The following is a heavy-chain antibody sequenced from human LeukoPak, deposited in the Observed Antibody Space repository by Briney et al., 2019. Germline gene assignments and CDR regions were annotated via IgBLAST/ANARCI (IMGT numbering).Heavy chain of an antibody. CDR3: ARDSEMATIGAPIY. D-gene: IGHD5-24*01. Sequence: PSETLSLTCTVSGGSISSGGYYWSWIRQPPGKGLEWIGYIFHSGSTNYNPSLKSRVTISVDTSKNQFSLRLSSVTAADTAVYYCARDSEMATIGAPIYWGLGTLVTVSS. CDR2: IFHSGST. CDR1: GGSISSGGYY. V-gene: IGHV4-61*08. J-gene: IGHJ4*02.